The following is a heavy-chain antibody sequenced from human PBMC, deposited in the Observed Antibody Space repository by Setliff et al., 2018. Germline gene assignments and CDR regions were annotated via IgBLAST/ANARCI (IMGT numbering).Heavy chain of an antibody. CDR2: IYYTGTA. CDR3: ARHEFVGGYYGSVTYRHFDY. D-gene: IGHD3-10*01. CDR1: GDSIGSTSYQ. J-gene: IGHJ4*02. V-gene: IGHV4-39*01. Sequence: SETLSLTCTVSGDSIGSTSYQWSWVRQPPGKGLEWIGSIYYTGTAYYNPSLKSRVTISVDTSKNQFSLQVTSLAATDTALYFCARHEFVGGYYGSVTYRHFDYWGQGILVTVSS.